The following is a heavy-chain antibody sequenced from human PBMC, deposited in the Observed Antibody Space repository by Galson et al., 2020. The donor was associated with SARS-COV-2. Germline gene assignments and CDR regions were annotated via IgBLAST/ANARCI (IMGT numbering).Heavy chain of an antibody. CDR1: GYSISSGYF. J-gene: IGHJ4*02. V-gene: IGHV4-38-2*02. CDR3: ATYSVVMVAPTPLRADY. Sequence: SETLSLTCTVSGYSISSGYFWGWIRQPTGKGLEWMGSIYHSGSTYYNPSLKSRVTISVDTSKNQFSLKLSSVTAADTAVYYCATYSVVMVAPTPLRADYWGQGTLVTVSS. D-gene: IGHD2-15*01. CDR2: IYHSGST.